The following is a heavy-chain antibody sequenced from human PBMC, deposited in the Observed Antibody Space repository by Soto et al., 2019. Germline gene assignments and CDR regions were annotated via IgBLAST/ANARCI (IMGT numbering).Heavy chain of an antibody. J-gene: IGHJ3*02. D-gene: IGHD2-15*01. V-gene: IGHV3-23*01. CDR3: AKGNCSGGSCPRGAFDI. Sequence: GGSLRLSCTASGFIFRNYVMTWVRQAPGKGLEWVSSISGSGGSTYYADSVKGRFTISRDNSKNTLYLQMNSLRAEDTAVHYCAKGNCSGGSCPRGAFDIWGQGTMVTVSS. CDR2: ISGSGGST. CDR1: GFIFRNYV.